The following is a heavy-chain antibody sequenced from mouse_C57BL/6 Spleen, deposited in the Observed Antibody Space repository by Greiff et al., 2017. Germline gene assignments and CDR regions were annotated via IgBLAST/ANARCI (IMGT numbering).Heavy chain of an antibody. CDR3: ARRGGYY. CDR1: GYTFTSYW. Sequence: QVQLQQPGAELVMPGASVKLSCKASGYTFTSYWMHWVKPRPGQGLEWIGEIDPSDSYTNYNQKFKGKSTLTVDKSSSTAYMQLSSLTSEDSAVYYCARRGGYYWGQDTTLTVSS. J-gene: IGHJ2*01. CDR2: IDPSDSYT. V-gene: IGHV1-69*01.